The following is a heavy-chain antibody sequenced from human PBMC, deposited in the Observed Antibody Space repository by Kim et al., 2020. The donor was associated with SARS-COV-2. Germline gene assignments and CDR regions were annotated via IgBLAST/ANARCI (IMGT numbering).Heavy chain of an antibody. CDR3: ARDGQYQLAPFDY. CDR1: GYIFINYG. CDR2: ISGNNVNT. V-gene: IGHV1-18*01. D-gene: IGHD2-2*01. Sequence: ASVKVYCKTSGYIFINYGISWVRQAPGQGLEWMGWISGNNVNTNYAQKVQGRVSMSADASTSTVYMELRSLTYDDTAIYYCARDGQYQLAPFDYWGQGTLVSVSS. J-gene: IGHJ4*02.